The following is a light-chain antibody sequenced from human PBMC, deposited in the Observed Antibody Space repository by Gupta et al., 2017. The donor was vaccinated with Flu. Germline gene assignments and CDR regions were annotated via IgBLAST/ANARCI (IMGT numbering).Light chain of an antibody. CDR1: TDNGGSNG. CDR2: SNN. Sequence: TAPLTCTGNTDNGGSNGVHWHQQHPGTPPKLIIYSNNNRPSGIPERFSESRSGTTASLTINGLQAEDEADYYCSAWDTSLNGGVFGGGTKLTVL. CDR3: SAWDTSLNGGV. V-gene: IGLV10-54*04. J-gene: IGLJ3*02.